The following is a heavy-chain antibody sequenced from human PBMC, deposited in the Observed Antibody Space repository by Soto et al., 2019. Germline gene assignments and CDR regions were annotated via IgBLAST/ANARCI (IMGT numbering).Heavy chain of an antibody. CDR3: AKDAQIAAAGTVDY. CDR1: GFTFSSYA. Sequence: GGSLRLSCAASGFTFSSYAMSWVRQAPGKGLEWVSAISGSGGSTYYADSVKDRFTISRDNSKNTLYLQMNSLRAEDTDVYYCAKDAQIAAAGTVDYWGQGTLVTVSS. J-gene: IGHJ4*02. D-gene: IGHD6-13*01. V-gene: IGHV3-23*01. CDR2: ISGSGGST.